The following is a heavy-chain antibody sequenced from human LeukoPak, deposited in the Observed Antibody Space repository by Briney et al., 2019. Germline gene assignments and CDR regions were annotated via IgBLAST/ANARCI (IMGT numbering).Heavy chain of an antibody. J-gene: IGHJ6*03. CDR2: INPNSGGT. CDR1: GYTFTGYY. D-gene: IGHD2-2*01. V-gene: IGHV1-2*02. Sequence: ASVKVSCKASGYTFTGYYMHWVRQAPGQGVEWMGWINPNSGGTNYAQKFQGRVTMTRDTSISTAYMELSRLRSDDTAVYYCARDGVPAAMRGYYYYYMDVWGKGTTVTISS. CDR3: ARDGVPAAMRGYYYYYMDV.